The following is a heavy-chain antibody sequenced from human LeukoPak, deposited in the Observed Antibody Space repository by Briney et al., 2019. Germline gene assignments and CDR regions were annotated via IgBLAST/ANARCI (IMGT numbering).Heavy chain of an antibody. CDR3: ARDREVVTAKAQMDV. Sequence: GGSLRLSCAASGFTFSSYGMHWVRQAPGKGLEWVAFIRYDGSNKYYADSVKGRFTISRDNSKNTLYLQMNSLRAEDTAIYYCARDREVVTAKAQMDVWGQGTTVTVSS. CDR1: GFTFSSYG. CDR2: IRYDGSNK. J-gene: IGHJ6*02. D-gene: IGHD2-21*02. V-gene: IGHV3-30*02.